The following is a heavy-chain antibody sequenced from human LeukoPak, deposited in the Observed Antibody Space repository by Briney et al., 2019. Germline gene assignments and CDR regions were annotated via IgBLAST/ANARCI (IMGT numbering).Heavy chain of an antibody. V-gene: IGHV1-69*06. CDR2: IIPIFGTA. CDR3: ASNCGGDCSPYYFDY. J-gene: IGHJ4*02. Sequence: SVKVSCKASRGTFSSYAISWVRQAPGQELEWMGGIIPIFGTANYAQKFQGRVTITADKSTSTAYMELSSLRSEDTVVYYCASNCGGDCSPYYFDYWGQGTLVTVSS. D-gene: IGHD2-21*02. CDR1: RGTFSSYA.